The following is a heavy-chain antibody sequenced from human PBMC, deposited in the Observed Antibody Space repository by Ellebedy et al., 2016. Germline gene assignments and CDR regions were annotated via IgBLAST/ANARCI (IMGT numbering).Heavy chain of an antibody. J-gene: IGHJ4*02. V-gene: IGHV1-46*04. CDR2: INPSGGST. CDR3: ARGGTYCSGGSCLPRPFDY. CDR1: GYTFTSYY. Sequence: ASVKVSCKASGYTFTSYYMHWVRQAPGQGLEWMGIINPSGGSTSYAQKLQGRVTMTRDTSTSTVYMELSSLRSEDTAVYYCARGGTYCSGGSCLPRPFDYWGQGTLVTVSS. D-gene: IGHD2-15*01.